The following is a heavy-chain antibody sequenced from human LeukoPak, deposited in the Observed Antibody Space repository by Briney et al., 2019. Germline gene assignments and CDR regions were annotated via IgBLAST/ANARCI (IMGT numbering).Heavy chain of an antibody. V-gene: IGHV4-34*01. D-gene: IGHD5-12*01. J-gene: IGHJ4*02. CDR1: GGSFSGYY. CDR2: INHSGST. Sequence: PSETLSLTCAVYGGSFSGYYWSWIRQPPGKGLEWIGEINHSGSTNYNPFLKSRVTMSVDTSKNQFSLKLSSVTAADTAVYYCARGQGYSGGADYWGQGTLVTVSS. CDR3: ARGQGYSGGADY.